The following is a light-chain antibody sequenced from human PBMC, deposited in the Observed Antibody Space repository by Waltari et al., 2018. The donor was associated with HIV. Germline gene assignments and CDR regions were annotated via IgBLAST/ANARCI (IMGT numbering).Light chain of an antibody. CDR2: GAS. CDR3: QQYGTSPWT. V-gene: IGKV3-20*01. CDR1: QSVSSSY. Sequence: EIVLKQSPGTLSLSPGEGATLSCRASQSVSSSYLAWYQQKPGQAPRLLIYGASSRATGIPDRFSGSGSGTDFTLTISRLEPEDFAVYYCQQYGTSPWTFGQGTKVEIK. J-gene: IGKJ1*01.